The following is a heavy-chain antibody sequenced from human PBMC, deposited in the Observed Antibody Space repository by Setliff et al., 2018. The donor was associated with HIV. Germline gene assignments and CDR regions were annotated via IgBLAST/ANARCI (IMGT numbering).Heavy chain of an antibody. D-gene: IGHD5-12*01. Sequence: ASVKVSCKASGYTFIGDYMHWVRQAPGQGLEWMGWINPNSGGTNFAQKFQGRVTMTWDTSISTAYMELSGLRSDDTAVYYCARGGLATGAFDIWGQGTMVTVSS. CDR1: GYTFIGDY. CDR2: INPNSGGT. J-gene: IGHJ3*02. CDR3: ARGGLATGAFDI. V-gene: IGHV1-2*02.